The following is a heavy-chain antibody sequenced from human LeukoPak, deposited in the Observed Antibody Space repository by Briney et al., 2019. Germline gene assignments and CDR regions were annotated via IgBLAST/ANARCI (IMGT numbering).Heavy chain of an antibody. CDR2: IYSSGST. V-gene: IGHV4-4*07. CDR3: ARKDGDY. CDR1: GTSISAFH. Sequence: SATLSLTCTVSGTSISAFHWTWFRQPAGKTLEWIGLIYSSGSTLFNPSLKTRVAMSLDLTKNQLSLRLTSLTAADTAMYYCARKDGDYWGQGTLVTVSS. J-gene: IGHJ4*02.